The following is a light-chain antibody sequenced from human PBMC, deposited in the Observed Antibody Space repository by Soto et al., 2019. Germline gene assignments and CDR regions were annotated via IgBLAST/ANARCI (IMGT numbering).Light chain of an antibody. CDR2: VAS. CDR3: HPYGSEPRT. V-gene: IGKV3-20*01. CDR1: QSVTNNY. Sequence: EIVFTQSPGTLSLSPGERATLSCRASQSVTNNYLAWYQQKPGQAPRLLIYVASTRATGIPERFSGSESGTDFTLTISRVEPEDFAGYHCHPYGSEPRTFGQGTKVDIK. J-gene: IGKJ1*01.